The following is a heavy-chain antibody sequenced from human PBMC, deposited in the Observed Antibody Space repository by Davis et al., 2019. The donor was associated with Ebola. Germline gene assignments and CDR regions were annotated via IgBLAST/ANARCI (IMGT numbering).Heavy chain of an antibody. V-gene: IGHV4-59*08. D-gene: IGHD3-3*01. CDR3: ARLEGGDYYDFWSGYYYPRWFDP. CDR1: GGSISSYY. Sequence: SETLSLTCTVSGGSISSYYWSWIRQPPGKGLEWIGYIYYSGSTNYNPSLKSRVPISVDTSKNQFSLKLRSVTAADTAVYYCARLEGGDYYDFWSGYYYPRWFDPWGQGTLVTVSS. J-gene: IGHJ5*02. CDR2: IYYSGST.